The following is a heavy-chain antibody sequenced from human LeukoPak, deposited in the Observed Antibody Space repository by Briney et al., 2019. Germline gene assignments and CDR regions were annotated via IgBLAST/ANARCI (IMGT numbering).Heavy chain of an antibody. CDR1: GLTFSTYA. D-gene: IGHD3-22*01. Sequence: GGSLRLSCAASGLTFSTYAMHWVRQAPGKGLVWVSRINSDGSRTNYADCVKGRFTISRDNAKNTVFLQMNSLRAEDAAVYYCARVITGSTYGQFDYWGQGALATVSS. V-gene: IGHV3-74*01. J-gene: IGHJ4*02. CDR3: ARVITGSTYGQFDY. CDR2: INSDGSRT.